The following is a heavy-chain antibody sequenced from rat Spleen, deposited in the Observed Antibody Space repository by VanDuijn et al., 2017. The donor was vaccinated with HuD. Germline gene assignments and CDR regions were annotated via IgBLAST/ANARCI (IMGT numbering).Heavy chain of an antibody. CDR2: ITYDGSST. Sequence: EVQLVESDGGLVQPGRSLKLSCAASGFPFSNYDMAWVRQAPRKGLEWVAIITYDGSSTYYRDSVKGRFTISRDNARNTLYLQMDSLRSEDTATYYCASLMYTPDYLGVMDVWGQGASVTVSS. J-gene: IGHJ4*01. CDR3: ASLMYTPDYLGVMDV. CDR1: GFPFSNYD. V-gene: IGHV5-7*01. D-gene: IGHD1-6*01.